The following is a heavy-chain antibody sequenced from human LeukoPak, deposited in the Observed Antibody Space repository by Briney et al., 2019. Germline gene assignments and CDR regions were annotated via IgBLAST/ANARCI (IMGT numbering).Heavy chain of an antibody. Sequence: PGGSLRLSCAASGFTFSKFWMGWVRQAPGKGLEWVANIREDGGTTYYVDSVKGRFTISRDNAKNSLYLEMNSVRVEDTALYYCARVLGYSYFGPWGQGTLVAVSS. CDR1: GFTFSKFW. CDR3: ARVLGYSYFGP. J-gene: IGHJ4*02. V-gene: IGHV3-7*04. D-gene: IGHD5-18*01. CDR2: IREDGGTT.